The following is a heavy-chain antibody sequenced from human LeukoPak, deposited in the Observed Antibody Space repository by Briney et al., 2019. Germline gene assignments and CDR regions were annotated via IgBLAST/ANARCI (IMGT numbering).Heavy chain of an antibody. Sequence: SGGSLRLSCAASGFTFSSYWMGWVRQTPGKGLEWLASIKHDGGEQNYVDSVKGRFTIFRDNAKNSLYLQMNSLRVDDTAVYYCASNCGADCWGQGTLVSVSS. V-gene: IGHV3-7*01. CDR3: ASNCGADC. D-gene: IGHD2-21*01. CDR1: GFTFSSYW. CDR2: IKHDGGEQ. J-gene: IGHJ4*02.